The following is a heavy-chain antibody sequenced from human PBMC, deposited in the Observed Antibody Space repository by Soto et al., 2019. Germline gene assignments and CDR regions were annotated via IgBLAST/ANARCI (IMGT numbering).Heavy chain of an antibody. CDR3: ARESGDNWDYEAY. CDR2: IYTSGNT. V-gene: IGHV4-4*07. D-gene: IGHD1-7*01. Sequence: PWETLSLTCTVSGASISSYHWSWIRQSAGKGLEWIGRIYTSGNTHYNPSLKSRVTVSIDTSKNQFFLTVNSVTAADSAVYYCARESGDNWDYEAYWGQGTPVTVSS. J-gene: IGHJ4*02. CDR1: GASISSYH.